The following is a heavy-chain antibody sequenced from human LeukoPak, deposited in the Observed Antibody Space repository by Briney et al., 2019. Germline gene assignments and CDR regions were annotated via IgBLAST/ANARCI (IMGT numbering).Heavy chain of an antibody. CDR3: ARGGFGDSSGIDY. J-gene: IGHJ4*02. CDR2: ISYDGSNK. CDR1: GFTFSSYA. D-gene: IGHD3-22*01. V-gene: IGHV3-30-3*01. Sequence: GRSLRLSCAASGFTFSSYAMHWVRQAPGKGLEWVAVISYDGSNKYYADSVKGRFTISRDNSKNTLYLQMNSLRAEDTAVYYCARGGFGDSSGIDYWGQGTLVTVSS.